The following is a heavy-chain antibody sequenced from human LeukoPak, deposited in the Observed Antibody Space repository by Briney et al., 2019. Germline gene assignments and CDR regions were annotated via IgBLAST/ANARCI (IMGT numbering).Heavy chain of an antibody. CDR3: ARDRGCYDSSADYGMDV. J-gene: IGHJ6*02. CDR1: GFTFSSYS. V-gene: IGHV3-48*01. Sequence: GGSLRLSCAASGFTFSSYSMNWVRQAPGKGLEWISYISSSSSTIYYADSVKGRFTISRDNAKNSLYLQMNSLRAEDTAVYYCARDRGCYDSSADYGMDVWGQGTTVTVSS. CDR2: ISSSSSTI. D-gene: IGHD3-22*01.